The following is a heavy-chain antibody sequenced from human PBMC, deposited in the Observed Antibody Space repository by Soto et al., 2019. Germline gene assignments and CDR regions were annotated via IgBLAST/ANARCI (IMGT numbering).Heavy chain of an antibody. CDR3: ARLALSWELREDFDY. Sequence: SLRLSCAASGFTFSSYAMHWVRQAPGKGLEWVAVISYDGSNKYYADSVKGRFTISRDNSKNTLYLQMNSLRAEDTAVYYCARLALSWELREDFDYWGQGTLVTVSS. CDR1: GFTFSSYA. V-gene: IGHV3-30-3*01. J-gene: IGHJ4*02. D-gene: IGHD1-26*01. CDR2: ISYDGSNK.